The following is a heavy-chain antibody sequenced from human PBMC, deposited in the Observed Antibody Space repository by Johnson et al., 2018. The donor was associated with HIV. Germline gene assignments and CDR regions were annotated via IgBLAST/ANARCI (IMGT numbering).Heavy chain of an antibody. CDR1: GFTFSSYG. CDR2: IRYDGSNK. Sequence: QMLLVEYGGGVMQPGKSLRLSCAASGFTFSSYGMHWVRQAPGKGLEWVTFIRYDGSNKYYADSVKGRFTVSRDNSKNTVFLEMNSLRAEDTAVFYCARVSGSGADYYDIMNDAFDIWGQGTMVTVSS. CDR3: ARVSGSGADYYDIMNDAFDI. V-gene: IGHV3-33*08. J-gene: IGHJ3*02. D-gene: IGHD3-22*01.